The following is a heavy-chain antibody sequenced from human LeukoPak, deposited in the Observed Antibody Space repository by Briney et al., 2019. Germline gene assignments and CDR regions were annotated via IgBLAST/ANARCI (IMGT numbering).Heavy chain of an antibody. D-gene: IGHD3-22*01. CDR3: ATLVITTLIPYYYYGMDV. CDR1: GYTLTELS. V-gene: IGHV1-24*01. CDR2: FDPEDGET. Sequence: GASVKVSCKVSGYTLTELSMHWVRQAPGKGLEWMGGFDPEDGETIYAQKFQGRVTMTEDTSTDTAHMELSSLRSEDTAVYYCATLVITTLIPYYYYGMDVWGQGPTVTVSS. J-gene: IGHJ6*02.